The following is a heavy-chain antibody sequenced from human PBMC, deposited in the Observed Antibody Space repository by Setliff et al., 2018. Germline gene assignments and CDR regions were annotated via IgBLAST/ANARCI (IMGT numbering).Heavy chain of an antibody. CDR1: GYTFAGYY. V-gene: IGHV1-46*01. J-gene: IGHJ4*02. Sequence: ASVKVSCKASGYTFAGYYMHWVRQAPGQGLEWMGIINPGGGSASIVQKFQGRVTMTTDTSTSTMYMELSGLTSEDTAVYYCARAGLAAAARKGLLDFWGQGTLVTVSS. CDR3: ARAGLAAAARKGLLDF. CDR2: INPGGGSA. D-gene: IGHD6-13*01.